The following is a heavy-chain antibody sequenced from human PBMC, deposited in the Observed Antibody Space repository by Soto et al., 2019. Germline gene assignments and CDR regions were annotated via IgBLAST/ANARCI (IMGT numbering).Heavy chain of an antibody. J-gene: IGHJ6*02. V-gene: IGHV4-30-4*01. CDR3: ASGSSVRGHGMDV. CDR1: GGSISSGDYY. Sequence: QVQLQESGPGLVKPSQTLSLTCTVSGGSISSGDYYWSWIRQPPGKGLEWIGYIYYSGSTYYNPSLEIGVTISVGTSKNQCSLKLSSVTAADTAVYYCASGSSVRGHGMDVWGQGTTVTVSS. CDR2: IYYSGST. D-gene: IGHD3-3*01.